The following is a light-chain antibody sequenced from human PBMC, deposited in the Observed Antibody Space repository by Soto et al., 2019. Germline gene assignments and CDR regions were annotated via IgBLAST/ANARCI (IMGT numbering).Light chain of an antibody. CDR2: DVS. Sequence: QAAPTQPASVSGSPGPAIAISVTGSSSDVGSLNCAYWYQQHPGKAPKLLVNDVSNRPSGVSYRLSGSKSGNTDSLTISGLQAEDEDKDYCSSWTSSNPVVFGTGTKLTVL. J-gene: IGLJ1*01. V-gene: IGLV2-14*03. CDR3: SSWTSSNPVV. CDR1: SSDVGSLNC.